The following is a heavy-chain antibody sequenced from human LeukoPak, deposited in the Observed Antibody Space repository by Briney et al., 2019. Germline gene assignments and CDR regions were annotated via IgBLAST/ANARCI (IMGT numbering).Heavy chain of an antibody. D-gene: IGHD3-16*02. V-gene: IGHV3-23*01. CDR3: TTEGYVWGSYRYH. Sequence: GGSLRLSCAASGFTFSSSAMSWVRQVPGKGLEWVSGISASGGSTNYADSVRGRFTISRDNSKNTLYVQMNSLKTEDTAVYYCTTEGYVWGSYRYHWGQGTLVTVSS. CDR2: ISASGGST. CDR1: GFTFSSSA. J-gene: IGHJ5*02.